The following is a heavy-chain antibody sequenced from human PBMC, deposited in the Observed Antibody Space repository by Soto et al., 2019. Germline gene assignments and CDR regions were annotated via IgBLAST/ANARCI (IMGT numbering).Heavy chain of an antibody. CDR1: GYTFTSYG. CDR2: ISAYNGNT. Sequence: QVQLVQSGAEVKKPGASVKVSCKASGYTFTSYGISWVRQAPGQGLEWMGWISAYNGNTNYAQKLQGRVTMTTDTSRSTAYMELRSLRSDDTAVYYCARVNYYDSSGYRFGMDVWGQGTTVTVSS. V-gene: IGHV1-18*01. CDR3: ARVNYYDSSGYRFGMDV. J-gene: IGHJ6*02. D-gene: IGHD3-22*01.